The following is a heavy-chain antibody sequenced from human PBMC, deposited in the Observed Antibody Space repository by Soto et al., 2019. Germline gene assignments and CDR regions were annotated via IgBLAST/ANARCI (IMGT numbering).Heavy chain of an antibody. D-gene: IGHD6-25*01. CDR1: GGYISSSY. J-gene: IGHJ4*02. CDR2: IYHSGST. V-gene: IGHV4-59*08. Sequence: PSETLSLTCTVSGGYISSSYWSWIRQPPGKGLEWTGYIYHSGSTNYNPSLKSRVTISVDTSKNQFSLKLSSVTAADTAVYYCARLGSIAADDFDYWGQGTLVTVSS. CDR3: ARLGSIAADDFDY.